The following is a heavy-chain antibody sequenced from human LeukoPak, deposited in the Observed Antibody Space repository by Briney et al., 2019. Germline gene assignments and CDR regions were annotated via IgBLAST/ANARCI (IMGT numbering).Heavy chain of an antibody. CDR3: ARGRYDFWSGCFDY. J-gene: IGHJ4*02. V-gene: IGHV1-69*05. CDR1: GGTFSSYA. Sequence: ASVKVSCKASGGTFSSYAISWVRQAPGQGLEWMGGIIPIFGTANYAQKFQGRVTITTDESTSTAYMELSSLRSEDTAVYYCARGRYDFWSGCFDYWGQGTLVTVSS. D-gene: IGHD3-3*01. CDR2: IIPIFGTA.